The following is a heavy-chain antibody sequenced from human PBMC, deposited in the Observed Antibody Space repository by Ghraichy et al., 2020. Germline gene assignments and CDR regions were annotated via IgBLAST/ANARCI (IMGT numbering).Heavy chain of an antibody. Sequence: SCAASGFTFSNYWMTWVRQAPGKGLEWVANIKEDGSEKYYVDSVKGRFTISRDNAKNSLYLQMNSLRAEDTAVYYCARDPKLKFDFWGQGTLVTVSS. J-gene: IGHJ4*02. CDR1: GFTFSNYW. V-gene: IGHV3-7*01. CDR3: ARDPKLKFDF. CDR2: IKEDGSEK. D-gene: IGHD2-15*01.